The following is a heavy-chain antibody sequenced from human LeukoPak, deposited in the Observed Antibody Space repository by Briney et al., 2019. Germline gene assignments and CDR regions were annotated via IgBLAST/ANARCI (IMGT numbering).Heavy chain of an antibody. D-gene: IGHD3-22*01. J-gene: IGHJ4*02. CDR2: VYYGGST. CDR1: GGSISSGGYY. V-gene: IGHV4-30-2*03. CDR3: ARRISTYDSSGYSTGDAFDF. Sequence: SQTLSLTCTVSGGSISSGGYYWSWIRQPPGKGLEWIGIVYYGGSTHYNPSHKGRVTLSVDTSKNQFSLKLTSVTAADTAVYYCARRISTYDSSGYSTGDAFDFWGQGILVTVSS.